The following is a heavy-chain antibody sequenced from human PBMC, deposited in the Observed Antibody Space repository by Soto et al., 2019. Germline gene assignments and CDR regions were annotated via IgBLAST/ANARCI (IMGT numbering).Heavy chain of an antibody. J-gene: IGHJ4*02. CDR2: IKSKTDGGTT. D-gene: IGHD3-10*01. Sequence: EVQLVESGGGLVKPGGSLRLSCAASGFTFSNAWMNWVRQAPGKGLEWVGRIKSKTDGGTTDYAAPVKGRFTISRHDSKNTLYLQMNSLKTEDTAVYYCTTFQLWFGELGVDYWGQGTLVTVSS. CDR1: GFTFSNAW. CDR3: TTFQLWFGELGVDY. V-gene: IGHV3-15*07.